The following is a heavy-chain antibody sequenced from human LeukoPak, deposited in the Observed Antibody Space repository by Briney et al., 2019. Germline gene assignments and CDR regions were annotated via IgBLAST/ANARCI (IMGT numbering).Heavy chain of an antibody. CDR3: ARRGSGGRSFDI. D-gene: IGHD2-15*01. Sequence: SETLSLTCTVSGGSISSYYWSWIRQPPGKGLERIGYISYSGSTNYNPSLKSRVTISVDTSKSQFSLNLSSVTAADTAVYYCARRGSGGRSFDIWGQGTMVTVSS. V-gene: IGHV4-59*01. J-gene: IGHJ3*02. CDR1: GGSISSYY. CDR2: ISYSGST.